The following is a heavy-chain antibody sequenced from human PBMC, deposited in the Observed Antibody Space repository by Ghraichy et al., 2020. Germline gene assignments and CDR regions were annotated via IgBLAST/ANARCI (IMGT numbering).Heavy chain of an antibody. CDR1: GFTFSSYW. CDR3: ARDLGHTSFDY. J-gene: IGHJ4*02. Sequence: GGSLRLSCAASGFTFSSYWMHWVRQAPGKGLVWVSHIHSDGSSTSYADSVKGRFTISRDNAKNTLYLQMNSLRAEDTAVYYCARDLGHTSFDYWGQGTLVTVSS. V-gene: IGHV3-74*01. CDR2: IHSDGSST. D-gene: IGHD7-27*01.